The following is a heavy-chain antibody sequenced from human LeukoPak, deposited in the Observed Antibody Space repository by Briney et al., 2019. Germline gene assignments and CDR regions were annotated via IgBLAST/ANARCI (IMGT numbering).Heavy chain of an antibody. D-gene: IGHD6-6*01. J-gene: IGHJ6*02. CDR3: GRDRSSSSYYYYGMDV. V-gene: IGHV4-61*02. CDR1: GGSISSGSYY. Sequence: SGTLSLTCTPSGGSISSGSYYWSWTRHPAGKGLEWIGRIYTSGSTNYNPSLKSRVTISVDTSKNQFSPKLSSVTAADTAVYYCGRDRSSSSYYYYGMDVWGQGTTVTVSS. CDR2: IYTSGST.